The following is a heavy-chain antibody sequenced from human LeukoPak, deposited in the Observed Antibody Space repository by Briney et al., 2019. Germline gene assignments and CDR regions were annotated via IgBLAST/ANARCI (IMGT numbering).Heavy chain of an antibody. CDR3: ARTPRSGYYYETDAFDI. CDR2: TYYRSKWYN. V-gene: IGHV6-1*01. J-gene: IGHJ3*02. CDR1: GGSVSSNSAA. D-gene: IGHD3-22*01. Sequence: SQTLSLTCAISGGSVSSNSAAWNWIRQSPSRGLEWLGRTYYRSKWYNDYAVSVKSRITINPDTSKNQFSLQLNSVTPEDTAVYYCARTPRSGYYYETDAFDIWGQGTMVTVSS.